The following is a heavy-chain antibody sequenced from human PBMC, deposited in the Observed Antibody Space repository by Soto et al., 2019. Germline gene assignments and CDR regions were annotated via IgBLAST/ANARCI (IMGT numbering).Heavy chain of an antibody. Sequence: EVKVLESGGGLIQPGGSLRLSCVVSGLTFSSYVMSWVRQAPGKGLEWVSGISENGDNTNYADSVKGRFTISRDNSKNTLYLQMNSLRAEDTAVYYCAKVGRYSSSPGRFDPWGQGTLVTVSS. CDR3: AKVGRYSSSPGRFDP. J-gene: IGHJ5*02. D-gene: IGHD6-13*01. V-gene: IGHV3-23*01. CDR2: ISENGDNT. CDR1: GLTFSSYV.